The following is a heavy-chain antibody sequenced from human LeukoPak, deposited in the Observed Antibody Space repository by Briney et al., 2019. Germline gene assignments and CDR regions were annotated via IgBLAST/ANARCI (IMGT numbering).Heavy chain of an antibody. CDR3: ARTLDSSGWYRGAFDI. Sequence: PSETLSLTCTVSGGSISSYYWSWIRQPPGKGLEWIGYIYYSGSTNYNPSLKSRVTISVDTSKDQFSLKLSSVTAADTAVYYCARTLDSSGWYRGAFDIWGQGTMVTVSS. CDR1: GGSISSYY. J-gene: IGHJ3*02. D-gene: IGHD6-19*01. CDR2: IYYSGST. V-gene: IGHV4-59*01.